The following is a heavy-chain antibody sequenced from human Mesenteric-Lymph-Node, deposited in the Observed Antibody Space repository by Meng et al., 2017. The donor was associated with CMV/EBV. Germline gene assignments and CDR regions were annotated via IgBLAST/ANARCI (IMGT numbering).Heavy chain of an antibody. CDR2: INHSGST. CDR3: ARGSSYDILTGYFDY. J-gene: IGHJ4*02. CDR1: GGSFSGYY. Sequence: VPLHEVAAGRLKPSETLSVTCAVYGGSFSGYYWNWIRQSPEKGLEWIGEINHSGSTTYNPSFTSRIIISVDTSTNQISLNMSSVTAADTAVYYCARGSSYDILTGYFDYWGQGALVTVSS. D-gene: IGHD3-9*01. V-gene: IGHV4-34*01.